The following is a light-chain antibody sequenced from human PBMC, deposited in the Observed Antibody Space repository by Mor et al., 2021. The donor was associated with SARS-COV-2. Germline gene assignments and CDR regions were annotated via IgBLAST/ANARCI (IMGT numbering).Light chain of an antibody. J-gene: IGLJ1*01. V-gene: IGLV2-14*03. CDR3: SSYTSSRTFV. CDR2: DVS. Sequence: PDKAPKLMIYDVSNRPSGVSTRFSGSRSGNTASLTISGLQAEDEANYYCSSYTSSRTFVFG.